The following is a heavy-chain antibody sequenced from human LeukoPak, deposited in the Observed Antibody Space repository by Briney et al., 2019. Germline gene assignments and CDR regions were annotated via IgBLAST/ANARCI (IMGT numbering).Heavy chain of an antibody. J-gene: IGHJ4*02. CDR2: VDGVIDSA. D-gene: IGHD7-27*01. V-gene: IGHV3-23*01. CDR1: GFTFSSYA. Sequence: QAGGSLRLSCAASGFTFSSYAMSWVRQAPGKGLEWVSIVDGVIDSAYYADSVKGRFTISRDNSKNMLYLQMNSLRVEDTAVYYCAKGSGNWGSALDYWGQGTLVTVSS. CDR3: AKGSGNWGSALDY.